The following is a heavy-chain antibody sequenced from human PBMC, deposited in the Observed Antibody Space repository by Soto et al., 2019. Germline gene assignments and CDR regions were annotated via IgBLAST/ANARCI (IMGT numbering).Heavy chain of an antibody. D-gene: IGHD3-9*01. Sequence: ECLRLSCAASGFTFSSYAMNWVRQAPGKGLECVSAISCSGGSTYYADSVKGRFTISRDNSKNTLYLQMNSLRAEGTAVYYCAKGARVVRYFDWLLSHFAYWGQGTLVTVSS. V-gene: IGHV3-23*01. J-gene: IGHJ4*02. CDR2: ISCSGGST. CDR3: AKGARVVRYFDWLLSHFAY. CDR1: GFTFSSYA.